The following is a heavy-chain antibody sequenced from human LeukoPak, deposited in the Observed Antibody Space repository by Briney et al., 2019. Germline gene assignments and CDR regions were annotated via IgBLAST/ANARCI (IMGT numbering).Heavy chain of an antibody. CDR3: TRGAPVGSSREFDY. V-gene: IGHV4-39*01. CDR2: MYHTGST. Sequence: SETLSLTCTVSGGSISSSSYYWGWIRQSPGKGLEWIGSMYHTGSTYYNPSLKSRVTISVDTSKNQFSLQLNSVTPEDTAVYYCTRGAPVGSSREFDYWGQGTLVTVSS. CDR1: GGSISSSSYY. D-gene: IGHD5-24*01. J-gene: IGHJ4*02.